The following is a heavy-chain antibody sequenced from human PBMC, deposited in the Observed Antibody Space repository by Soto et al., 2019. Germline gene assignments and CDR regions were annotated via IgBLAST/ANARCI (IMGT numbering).Heavy chain of an antibody. D-gene: IGHD3-22*01. CDR3: ARLTYYYGSSGYYPRDY. CDR2: IIPILGIA. V-gene: IGHV1-69*02. Sequence: ASVKVSCKASGGTFSSYTISWVRQAPGQGFEWMGRIIPILGIANYAQKFQGRVTITADKSTSTAYMELSSLRSEDTAVYYCARLTYYYGSSGYYPRDYWGQGTLVTVSS. CDR1: GGTFSSYT. J-gene: IGHJ4*02.